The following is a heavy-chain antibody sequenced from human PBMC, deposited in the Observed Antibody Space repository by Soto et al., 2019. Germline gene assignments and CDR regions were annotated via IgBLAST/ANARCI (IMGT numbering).Heavy chain of an antibody. J-gene: IGHJ6*02. D-gene: IGHD3-9*01. CDR1: GFTFSSYG. V-gene: IGHV3-30*18. CDR3: AKEGQYYDFLTGYPSYYGMDV. CDR2: ISYDGSNK. Sequence: QVQLVESGGGVVQPGRSLRLSCAASGFTFSSYGMHWVRQAPGKGLEWVAVISYDGSNKYYADSVKGRFTISRDNSKNXVXLXXHSLRAEDTAVYYCAKEGQYYDFLTGYPSYYGMDVWGQGTTVTVSS.